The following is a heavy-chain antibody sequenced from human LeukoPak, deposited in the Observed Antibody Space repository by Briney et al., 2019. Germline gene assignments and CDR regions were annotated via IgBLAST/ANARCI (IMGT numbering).Heavy chain of an antibody. J-gene: IGHJ6*02. Sequence: SETLSLTCTVSGGSINNDGYFWGWIRHSPGKGLEWIGSISYSGDTYYSPALKSRLSLSVEPPKNQFSLKLRSVTAADTAVYHCARRLSYYFGVDLWGHGTTVIVSS. D-gene: IGHD6-19*01. CDR2: ISYSGDT. CDR3: ARRLSYYFGVDL. CDR1: GGSINNDGYF. V-gene: IGHV4-39*01.